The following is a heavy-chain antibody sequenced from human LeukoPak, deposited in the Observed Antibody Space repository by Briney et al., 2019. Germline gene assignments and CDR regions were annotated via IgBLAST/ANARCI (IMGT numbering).Heavy chain of an antibody. CDR1: GGTFSSYA. CDR2: IIPIFGTA. V-gene: IGHV1-69*13. D-gene: IGHD4-23*01. CDR3: ARSGGNSMFDY. J-gene: IGHJ4*02. Sequence: EASVNVSCKASGGTFSSYAISWVRQAPGQGLEWMGGIIPIFGTANYAQKFQGRVTITADESTSTAYMELSSLRSEDTAVYYCARSGGNSMFDYWGQGTLVTVSS.